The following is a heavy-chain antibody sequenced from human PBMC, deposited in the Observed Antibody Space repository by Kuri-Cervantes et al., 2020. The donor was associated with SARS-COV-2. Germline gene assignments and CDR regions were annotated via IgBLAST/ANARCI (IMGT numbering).Heavy chain of an antibody. J-gene: IGHJ3*02. D-gene: IGHD3-16*01. CDR2: MSYDGSNK. Sequence: GGSLRLSCAASGFTFSSYGMHWVRQAPGKGLEWVAVMSYDGSNKYYADSVKGRFTISRDNSKNTLYLQMNSLRAEDTAVYYCARDGGAFDIWGQGTMVTVSS. V-gene: IGHV3-30*03. CDR3: ARDGGAFDI. CDR1: GFTFSSYG.